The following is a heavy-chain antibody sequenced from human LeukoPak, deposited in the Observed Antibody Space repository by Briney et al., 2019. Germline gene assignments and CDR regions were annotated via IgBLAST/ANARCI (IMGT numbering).Heavy chain of an antibody. CDR1: GFTFSSYG. CDR2: ISGSGGST. J-gene: IGHJ5*02. D-gene: IGHD3-3*01. V-gene: IGHV3-23*01. Sequence: GGSLRLSCAASGFTFSSYGMSWVRQAPGKGLEWVSAISGSGGSTYYADSVKGRFTISRDNSKNTLYLQMNSLRAEDTAVYYCAGQVLEWSGGWFDPWGQGTLVTVSS. CDR3: AGQVLEWSGGWFDP.